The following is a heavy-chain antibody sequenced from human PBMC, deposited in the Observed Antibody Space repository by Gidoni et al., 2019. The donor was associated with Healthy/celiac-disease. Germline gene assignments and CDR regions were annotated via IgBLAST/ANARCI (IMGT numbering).Heavy chain of an antibody. V-gene: IGHV3-48*03. CDR2: LSSSGSTI. CDR3: ARPLNSRRWLYYYYSYGMDV. J-gene: IGHJ6*02. Sequence: EVQLVESGGGVVQHGGSLRLSCDASGCTVRRYEMNGVRHAQGKGLEWFLSLSSSGSTIYYPAAVKGRFTLSRDNAKTSLFLQMTSLRAEDPAVYYCARPLNSRRWLYYYYSYGMDVLGQGTTVTVSS. D-gene: IGHD6-13*01. CDR1: GCTVRRYE.